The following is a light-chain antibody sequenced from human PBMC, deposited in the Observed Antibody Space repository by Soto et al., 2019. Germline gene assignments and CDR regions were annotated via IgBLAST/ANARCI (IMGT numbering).Light chain of an antibody. CDR2: GAS. Sequence: EIVLTQSPGTLSLSPGERATLSCRASQSVSSSYLAWYQQKPGQAPRLIIYGASDRATGIPDRFSGSGSGTDFTLTISSLEPEDFAVYYCQQYGSAPYTFGPGTKLEIK. V-gene: IGKV3-20*01. CDR1: QSVSSSY. CDR3: QQYGSAPYT. J-gene: IGKJ2*01.